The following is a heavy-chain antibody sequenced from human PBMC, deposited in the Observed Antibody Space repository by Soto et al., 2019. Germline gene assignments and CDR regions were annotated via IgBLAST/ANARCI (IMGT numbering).Heavy chain of an antibody. V-gene: IGHV1-2*04. CDR3: ARDLFPGYSSGWYQH. J-gene: IGHJ1*01. Sequence: ASVKVSCKASGYTFTGYYMHWVRQAPGQGLEWMGWINPNSGGTNYAQKFQGWVTMTRDTSISTAYMELSRLRSDDTAVYYCARDLFPGYSSGWYQHWGQGTLVTAPQ. CDR2: INPNSGGT. CDR1: GYTFTGYY. D-gene: IGHD6-19*01.